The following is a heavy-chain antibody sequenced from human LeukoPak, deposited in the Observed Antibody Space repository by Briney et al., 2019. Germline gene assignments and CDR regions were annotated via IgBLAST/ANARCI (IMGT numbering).Heavy chain of an antibody. V-gene: IGHV3-7*05. D-gene: IGHD3-22*01. CDR3: VEERRYDNGLFDY. CDR1: GFTFSTYW. J-gene: IGHJ4*02. Sequence: PGGSLRLSCAASGFTFSTYWMSWVRQAPGKGLEWVANIKEDGSEKYYVDSVKGRFTISRDNAKNSVYLQMNSLRAEDTAVYYCVEERRYDNGLFDYWGQGTLVTVSS. CDR2: IKEDGSEK.